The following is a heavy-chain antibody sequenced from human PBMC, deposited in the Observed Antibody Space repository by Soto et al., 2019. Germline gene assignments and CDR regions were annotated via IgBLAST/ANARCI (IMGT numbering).Heavy chain of an antibody. CDR3: ATSGRGDDYYGIDV. CDR1: GYSFTSYA. Sequence: ASVKVSCKASGYSFTSYAMPLVRLAPGQRLEWMGWISAGNGNTKYSQKFQGRVSITKDTSASTAYMELSSLRSDGTTVYYGATSGRGDDYYGIDVWGQGTTVTVSS. J-gene: IGHJ6*02. V-gene: IGHV1-3*01. D-gene: IGHD2-15*01. CDR2: ISAGNGNT.